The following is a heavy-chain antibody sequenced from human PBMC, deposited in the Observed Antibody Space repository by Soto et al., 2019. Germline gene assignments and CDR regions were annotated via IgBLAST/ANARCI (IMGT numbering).Heavy chain of an antibody. V-gene: IGHV4-39*01. CDR2: IYYSGST. Sequence: PLETLSLTCTVSGGSSISSSYYWGWIRQPPGKGLEWIGSIYYSGSTYYNPSLKSRVTISVDTSKNQFSLKLSSVTAADTAVYYCARLACSSTRCFTYFDYWGQEALVTVSS. CDR1: GGSSISSSYY. D-gene: IGHD2-2*02. J-gene: IGHJ4*02. CDR3: ARLACSSTRCFTYFDY.